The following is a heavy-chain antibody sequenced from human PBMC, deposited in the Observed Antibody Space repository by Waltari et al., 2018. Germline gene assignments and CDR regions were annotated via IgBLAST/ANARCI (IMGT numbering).Heavy chain of an antibody. CDR2: IKQDGSDI. CDR1: GFTFGDYA. D-gene: IGHD3-10*01. V-gene: IGHV3-7*01. CDR3: ARDVGNVGGNY. Sequence: EVQLVESGGGLVQPGRSLRLSCRASGFTFGDYAMSWFLQAPGKGLEWVANIKQDGSDIYYADSVKGRFTISRDNAKNSLYLQMNSLRAEDTAVYYCARDVGNVGGNYWGQGTLVTVSS. J-gene: IGHJ4*02.